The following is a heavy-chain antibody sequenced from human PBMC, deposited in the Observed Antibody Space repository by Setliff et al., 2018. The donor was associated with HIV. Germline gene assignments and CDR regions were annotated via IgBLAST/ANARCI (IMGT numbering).Heavy chain of an antibody. CDR1: AYTFNSYY. CDR3: ARGGVTVAGTSYYYGMDV. Sequence: ASVKVSCKTSAYTFNSYYMHWIRQAPGQRLEWMGWIHAGNGYTKYSQKFQGRVTFTRDTSASAAYMDLSSLSSDDTAVYYCARGGVTVAGTSYYYGMDVWGQGTTVTVSS. D-gene: IGHD6-19*01. J-gene: IGHJ6*02. CDR2: IHAGNGYT. V-gene: IGHV1-3*01.